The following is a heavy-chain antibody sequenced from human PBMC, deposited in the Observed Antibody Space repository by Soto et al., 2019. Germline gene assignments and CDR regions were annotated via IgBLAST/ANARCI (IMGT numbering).Heavy chain of an antibody. CDR3: ARDFLPDYGHYDY. V-gene: IGHV4-30-4*01. J-gene: IGHJ4*02. CDR2: IYYSGST. Sequence: PSETLSLTCTVSGGSISSGDYYWSWIRQPPGKGLEWIGYIYYSGSTYYNPSLKHRVTISVDTSKNQFSLKLSSVTAADTAVYYCARDFLPDYGHYDYWGQGTLVTVSS. D-gene: IGHD4-17*01. CDR1: GGSISSGDYY.